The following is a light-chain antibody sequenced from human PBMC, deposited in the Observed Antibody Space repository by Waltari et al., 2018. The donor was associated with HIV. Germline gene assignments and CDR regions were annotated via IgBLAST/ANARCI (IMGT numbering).Light chain of an antibody. J-gene: IGLJ2*01. V-gene: IGLV3-1*01. Sequence: SYELTQPPSVSVSPGQTASITCSGDKWGDKYACWYQQQPGQSPVLVIYQDNKRPSGIPERFSGSNSGNRATLTISGTQPMDEADYYCQAWDSSTVIFGGGTNLTVL. CDR3: QAWDSSTVI. CDR2: QDN. CDR1: KWGDKY.